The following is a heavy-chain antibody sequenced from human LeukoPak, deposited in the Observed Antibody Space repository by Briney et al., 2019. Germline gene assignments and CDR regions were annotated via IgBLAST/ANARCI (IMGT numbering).Heavy chain of an antibody. CDR3: GSGSTWLP. V-gene: IGHV3-7*01. D-gene: IGHD6-13*01. Sequence: GGSLRLSCVASGFNFSAYWMSWVRQAPGKGLEWVANIKQDGAEKYFVDSVRGRFTISRDNAKDSLYLQMNSLRPDDTAVYYCGSGSTWLPRGQGTLVTVSS. J-gene: IGHJ4*02. CDR1: GFNFSAYW. CDR2: IKQDGAEK.